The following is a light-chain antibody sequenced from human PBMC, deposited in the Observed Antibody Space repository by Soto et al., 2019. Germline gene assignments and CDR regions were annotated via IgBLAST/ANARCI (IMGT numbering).Light chain of an antibody. CDR3: AAWDDNLSGSGV. CDR1: SSNIGSNY. J-gene: IGLJ1*01. Sequence: QSVLTQPPSASGTPGQRVTISCSGSSSNIGSNYVYWYQQLPGTAPKLLIYRNNQRPSGVPDRFSGSKSGTSASLAISGLRSEDEADYYSAAWDDNLSGSGVFGTVTKVTVL. CDR2: RNN. V-gene: IGLV1-47*01.